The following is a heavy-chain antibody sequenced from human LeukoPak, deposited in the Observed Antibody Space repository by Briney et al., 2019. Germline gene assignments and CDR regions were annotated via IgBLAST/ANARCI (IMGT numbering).Heavy chain of an antibody. CDR2: ISYDGTNK. CDR1: GITFSTYG. CDR3: ARASLYDNSAYYLDY. J-gene: IGHJ4*02. Sequence: GGSLRLSCAASGITFSTYGMHWVRQAPGKGLEWVAVISYDGTNKYYADSVKGRFTISRDNAKNSLYLQMNSLRAEDTALYYCARASLYDNSAYYLDYWGQGTLVTVSS. D-gene: IGHD3-22*01. V-gene: IGHV3-30*03.